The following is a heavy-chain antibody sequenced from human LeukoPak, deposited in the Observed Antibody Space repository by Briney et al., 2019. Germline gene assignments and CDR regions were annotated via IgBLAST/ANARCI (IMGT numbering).Heavy chain of an antibody. CDR1: GFTFSSYG. J-gene: IGHJ4*02. Sequence: GRSLRLSCAASGFTFSSYGMHWGRQAPGKGLEWVAGIWYDGSNKYYAESVKGRFTISRDNAKNSLYLQMHSLRAADTAVYYCARVATTVLYYFDYWGQGTLVTVSS. D-gene: IGHD3-10*01. CDR2: IWYDGSNK. V-gene: IGHV3-33*03. CDR3: ARVATTVLYYFDY.